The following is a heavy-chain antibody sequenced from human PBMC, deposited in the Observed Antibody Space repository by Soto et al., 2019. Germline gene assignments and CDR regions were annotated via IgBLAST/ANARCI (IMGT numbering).Heavy chain of an antibody. CDR3: ARETKYSSSSMWVSYYYYGMDG. CDR2: INPNSGGT. CDR1: GYTFTGYY. V-gene: IGHV1-2*04. Sequence: ASVKVSCKASGYTFTGYYMHWVRQAPGQGLEWMGWINPNSGGTNYAQKFQGWVTMTRDTSISTAYMELSRLRSDDTAVYYCARETKYSSSSMWVSYYYYGMDGRGQGTTVTVS. J-gene: IGHJ6*02. D-gene: IGHD6-6*01.